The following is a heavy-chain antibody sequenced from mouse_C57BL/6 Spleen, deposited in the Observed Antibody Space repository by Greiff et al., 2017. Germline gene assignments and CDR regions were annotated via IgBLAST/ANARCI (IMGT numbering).Heavy chain of an antibody. J-gene: IGHJ3*01. V-gene: IGHV1-59*01. CDR2: IDPSDSYT. D-gene: IGHD1-1*01. CDR1: GYTFTSYW. Sequence: QVQLQQPGAELVRPGTSVKLSCKASGYTFTSYWMPWVKQRPGQGLEWIGVIDPSDSYTNYNQKFKGKATLTVDTSSSTAYMQLSSLTSEDSAVYYCARNYGSSPPFAYWGQGTLVTVSA. CDR3: ARNYGSSPPFAY.